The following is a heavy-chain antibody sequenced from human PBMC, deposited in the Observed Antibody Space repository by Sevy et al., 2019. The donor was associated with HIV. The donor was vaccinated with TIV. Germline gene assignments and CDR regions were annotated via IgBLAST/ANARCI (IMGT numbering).Heavy chain of an antibody. D-gene: IGHD4-17*01. CDR2: ISSDGSDD. CDR3: AKDKEDGYGDYFFDH. Sequence: GGSLRLSCSASGFIFSSYGMHWVRQTPGKGLEWVAIISSDGSDDFYAESVRGRFTISRDNSRNTLYLQMDSLRLEDTALIYWAKDKEDGYGDYFFDHWGQGALVTVSS. V-gene: IGHV3-30*18. CDR1: GFIFSSYG. J-gene: IGHJ4*02.